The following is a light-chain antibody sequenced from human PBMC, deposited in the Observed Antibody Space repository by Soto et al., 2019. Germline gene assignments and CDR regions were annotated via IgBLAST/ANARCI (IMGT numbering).Light chain of an antibody. J-gene: IGKJ3*01. CDR1: QSVSSN. Sequence: EIVMTQSPATLSVSPGERATLSCRASQSVSSNLAWYQQKPGQAPRLLIYGASTRATGIPARFSGSGSGTEFTLXISXXQXXXXAVXXCXXXXNFLXXXPGTKVDIK. CDR3: XXXXNFLX. CDR2: GAS. V-gene: IGKV3-15*01.